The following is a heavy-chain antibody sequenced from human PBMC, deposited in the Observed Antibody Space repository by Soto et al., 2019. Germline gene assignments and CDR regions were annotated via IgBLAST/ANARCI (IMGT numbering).Heavy chain of an antibody. CDR3: AKDLKGSGSLPSYYYGMDV. Sequence: VQLLESGGGLVQPGGSLRISCAASGFTFSRYAMSWVRQAPGKGLEWVSAISSTGGSTYYGDSLKGRFTISRDNSKNPLYLQMHSLRAEDTALYYCAKDLKGSGSLPSYYYGMDVWGQGTTVTVSS. V-gene: IGHV3-23*01. CDR2: ISSTGGST. D-gene: IGHD3-10*01. CDR1: GFTFSRYA. J-gene: IGHJ6*02.